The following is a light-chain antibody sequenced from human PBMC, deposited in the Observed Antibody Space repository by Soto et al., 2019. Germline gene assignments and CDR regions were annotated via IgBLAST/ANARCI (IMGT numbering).Light chain of an antibody. CDR2: KAS. V-gene: IGKV1-5*03. Sequence: DIQMTQSPSTLSGSVGDRVTITCRASQTSSSWLAWYQQKPGKAPKLLIYKASTLKSGVPSRFSGSGSGTEFTLTISSLQPDDFATYDCQHYNSYSEAFGQGTNVELK. CDR1: QTSSSW. J-gene: IGKJ1*01. CDR3: QHYNSYSEA.